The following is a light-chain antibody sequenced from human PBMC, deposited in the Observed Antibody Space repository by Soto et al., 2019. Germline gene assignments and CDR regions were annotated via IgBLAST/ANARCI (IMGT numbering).Light chain of an antibody. CDR2: GAS. Sequence: EIVLTQSPGTLSLSPGERATLSCRASQSVSSSYLAWYQQKPGQAPRLLIYGASSRATGIPDRFSGSGSGTDFTLTISRLEPEDFAVYYCQQYCSSPEFTVGPGTKVDIK. CDR1: QSVSSSY. V-gene: IGKV3-20*01. CDR3: QQYCSSPEFT. J-gene: IGKJ3*01.